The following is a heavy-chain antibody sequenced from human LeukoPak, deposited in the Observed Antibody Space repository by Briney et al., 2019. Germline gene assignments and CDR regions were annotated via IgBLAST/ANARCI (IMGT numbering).Heavy chain of an antibody. CDR2: IYHSGST. CDR1: GYSISSGYY. J-gene: IGHJ3*02. D-gene: IGHD3-22*01. V-gene: IGHV4-38-2*02. Sequence: PSETLSLTCTVSGYSISSGYYWGWIRQPPGKGLEWIGSIYHSGSTYYNPSLKSRVTISVDTSKNQFSLKLSSVTAADTAVYYCARVPTMIEGATDAFDIWGQGTMVTVSS. CDR3: ARVPTMIEGATDAFDI.